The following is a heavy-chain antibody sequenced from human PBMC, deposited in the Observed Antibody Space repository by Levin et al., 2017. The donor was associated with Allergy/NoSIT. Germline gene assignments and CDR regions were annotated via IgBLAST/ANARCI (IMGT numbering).Heavy chain of an antibody. CDR1: GYTFTGYY. V-gene: IGHV1-2*02. D-gene: IGHD1-26*01. J-gene: IGHJ3*02. CDR2: INPNSGGT. CDR3: ARVPITGANFAFDI. Sequence: RASVKVSCKASGYTFTGYYMHWVRQAPGQGLEWMGWINPNSGGTNYAQKFQGRVTMTRDTSISTAYMELSRLRSDDTAVYYCARVPITGANFAFDIWGQGTMVTVSS.